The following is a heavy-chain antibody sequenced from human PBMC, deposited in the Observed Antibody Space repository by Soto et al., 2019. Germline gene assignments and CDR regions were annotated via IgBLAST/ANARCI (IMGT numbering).Heavy chain of an antibody. J-gene: IGHJ5*02. CDR3: TRDASRDSSARGWFDP. Sequence: GGSLRLSCAASGFTFRSFTMNWVRQAPGKGLEWVSTISSNSAYRYYTDALRGRFTISRDNAKNSLHLQMNSLRAEDTAVYYCTRDASRDSSARGWFDPWGPGTLVTVSS. V-gene: IGHV3-21*01. CDR2: ISSNSAYR. CDR1: GFTFRSFT. D-gene: IGHD6-13*01.